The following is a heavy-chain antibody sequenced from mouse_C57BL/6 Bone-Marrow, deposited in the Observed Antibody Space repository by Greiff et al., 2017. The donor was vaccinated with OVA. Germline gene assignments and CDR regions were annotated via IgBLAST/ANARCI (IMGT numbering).Heavy chain of an antibody. J-gene: IGHJ4*01. CDR3: VPAGTDYYAMDY. Sequence: VQLQQSGAELVKPGASVKLSCTASGFNITDYYMHWVKQRTEQGLEWIGRIDPEDGGTKYAPKFQGKATITADTSSNTAYLPLSSLTSEDTAVDYCVPAGTDYYAMDYGGRGTAVTVSA. V-gene: IGHV14-2*01. CDR2: IDPEDGGT. D-gene: IGHD4-1*01. CDR1: GFNITDYY.